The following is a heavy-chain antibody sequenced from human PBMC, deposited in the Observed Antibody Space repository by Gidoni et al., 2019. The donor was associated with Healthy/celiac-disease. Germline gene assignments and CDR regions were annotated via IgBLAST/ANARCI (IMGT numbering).Heavy chain of an antibody. CDR1: GFTFSSYG. CDR2: IWYDGSNK. Sequence: QVQLVESGGGVVQPGRSLRLSCAASGFTFSSYGMHWVRQAPGKGLEWVAVIWYDGSNKYYADSVKGRFTISRDNSKNTLYLQMNSLRAEDTAVYYCARETRYCGGDCYYPNHDAFDIWGQGTMVTVSS. J-gene: IGHJ3*02. V-gene: IGHV3-33*01. D-gene: IGHD2-21*02. CDR3: ARETRYCGGDCYYPNHDAFDI.